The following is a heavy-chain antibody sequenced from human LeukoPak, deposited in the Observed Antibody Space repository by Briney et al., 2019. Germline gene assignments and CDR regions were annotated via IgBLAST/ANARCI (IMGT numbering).Heavy chain of an antibody. J-gene: IGHJ3*02. CDR1: GFTFSNAW. Sequence: GSLRLSCAASGFTFSNAWMNWVRQAPGKGLEWVSYISSTSGTIYYADSMKGRFTISRDNAKNSLYLQMNGLRAEDTAVYYCARELVVPAAISSYDAFDIWGQGTMVTVSS. D-gene: IGHD2-2*01. V-gene: IGHV3-48*04. CDR3: ARELVVPAAISSYDAFDI. CDR2: ISSTSGTI.